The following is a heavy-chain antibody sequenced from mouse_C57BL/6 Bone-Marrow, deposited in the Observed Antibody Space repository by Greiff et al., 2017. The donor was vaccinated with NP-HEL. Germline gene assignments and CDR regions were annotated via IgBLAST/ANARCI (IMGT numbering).Heavy chain of an antibody. Sequence: EVNLVESEGGLVQPGSSMKLSCTASGFTFSDYYMAWVRQVPEKGLEWVANINYDGSSTYYLDSLKSRFIISRDNAKNILYLQMSRLKSEDTATYYCAREGVNWDYFDYWGQGTTLTVSS. D-gene: IGHD4-1*01. J-gene: IGHJ2*01. CDR1: GFTFSDYY. CDR2: INYDGSST. V-gene: IGHV5-16*01. CDR3: AREGVNWDYFDY.